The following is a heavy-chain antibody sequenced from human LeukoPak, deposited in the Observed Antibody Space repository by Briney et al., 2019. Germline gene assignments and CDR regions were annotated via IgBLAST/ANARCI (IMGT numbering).Heavy chain of an antibody. V-gene: IGHV1-2*04. J-gene: IGHJ4*02. Sequence: ASVKVSCKASGYTFTGYYMHWVRQAPGQGLEWMGWINPNSGGTNYAQKFQGWVTMTRDTSISTAYMELNGLRSDDTAVYYCARDLETNWNYDVAYWGQGTLVTVSS. CDR3: ARDLETNWNYDVAY. CDR1: GYTFTGYY. D-gene: IGHD1-7*01. CDR2: INPNSGGT.